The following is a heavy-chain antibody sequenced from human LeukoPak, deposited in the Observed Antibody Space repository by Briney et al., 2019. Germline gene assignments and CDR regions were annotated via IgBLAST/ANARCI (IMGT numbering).Heavy chain of an antibody. V-gene: IGHV1-18*01. CDR1: GYTFTSYG. D-gene: IGHD2-15*01. CDR2: ISAYNGNT. J-gene: IGHJ1*01. Sequence: ASVKVSCKASGYTFTSYGISWVRQAPGQGLEWMGWISAYNGNTNYAQKLQGRVTMTTDTSTSTAYMELRSLRSDDTAVYYCARVDCSGGSCYLGVDQHWGQGTLVTVSS. CDR3: ARVDCSGGSCYLGVDQH.